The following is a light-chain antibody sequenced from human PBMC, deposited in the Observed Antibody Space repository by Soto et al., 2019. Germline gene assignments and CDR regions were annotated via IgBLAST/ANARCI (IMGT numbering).Light chain of an antibody. Sequence: QSVLTQPASVSGPPGQSITISCTGTSGDIGSYNRVSWYQQHPGKAPKLIIYEVTDRPSGVSNRFSGSKSGNTASLTISGLQAEDEAEYYCSSCTNINTRACVFGTGTKVTVL. CDR1: SGDIGSYNR. CDR2: EVT. CDR3: SSCTNINTRACV. V-gene: IGLV2-14*01. J-gene: IGLJ1*01.